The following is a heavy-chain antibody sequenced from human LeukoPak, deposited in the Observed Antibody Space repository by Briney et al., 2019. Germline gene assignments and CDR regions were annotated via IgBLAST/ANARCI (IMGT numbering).Heavy chain of an antibody. Sequence: PSETLSPTCAVYAASFSGYNWRCIRQPPREWLEWIGEIHHSGSTKYNPSLKSRLTISVETSKKQCSLMLSSVTAADTAVYYCTSHPLSSYGYVWGQGTLGTVSS. CDR1: AASFSGYN. D-gene: IGHD5-18*01. CDR3: TSHPLSSYGYV. CDR2: IHHSGST. V-gene: IGHV4-34*01. J-gene: IGHJ4*02.